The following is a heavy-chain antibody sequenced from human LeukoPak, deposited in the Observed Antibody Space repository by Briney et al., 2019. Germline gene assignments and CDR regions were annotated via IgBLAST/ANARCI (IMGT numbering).Heavy chain of an antibody. CDR2: ISSSSSTI. V-gene: IGHV3-48*04. CDR1: GFTFSSYS. Sequence: PGGSLRLSCAASGFTFSSYSMNWVRQAPGKGLEWVSYISSSSSTIYYADSVKGRFTISRDNAKNSLYLQMNSLRAEDTAVYYCARPKPAVAGTPYYFDYWGQGTLVTVSS. CDR3: ARPKPAVAGTPYYFDY. J-gene: IGHJ4*02. D-gene: IGHD6-19*01.